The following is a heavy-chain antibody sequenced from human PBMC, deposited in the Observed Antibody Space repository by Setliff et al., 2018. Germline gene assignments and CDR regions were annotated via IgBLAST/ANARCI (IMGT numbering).Heavy chain of an antibody. D-gene: IGHD3-3*01. CDR3: ARVPRLEWLLPTFDS. J-gene: IGHJ4*02. CDR1: GYTFISYG. CDR2: ISGYNGNT. Sequence: ASVKVSCKTSGYTFISYGLNWMRQAPGQGLEWMGWISGYNGNTEYAQNLQGRVTMTMDTSTSTASMELRSLTSDDTAVYYCARVPRLEWLLPTFDSWGQGTLVSVSS. V-gene: IGHV1-18*01.